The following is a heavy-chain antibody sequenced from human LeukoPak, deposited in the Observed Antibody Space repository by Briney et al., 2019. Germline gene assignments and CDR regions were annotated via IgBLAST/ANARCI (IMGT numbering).Heavy chain of an antibody. CDR2: IYYSGST. Sequence: SETLSLTCTVSGGSISSYYWSWIRQPPGKGLEWIGYIYYSGSTNYNPSLKSRVTISVDTSKNQFSLKLSSVTAADTAVYYCARNKYYYDSSGYRRGYFDNWGQGTLVTVSS. CDR1: GGSISSYY. J-gene: IGHJ4*02. V-gene: IGHV4-59*01. CDR3: ARNKYYYDSSGYRRGYFDN. D-gene: IGHD3-22*01.